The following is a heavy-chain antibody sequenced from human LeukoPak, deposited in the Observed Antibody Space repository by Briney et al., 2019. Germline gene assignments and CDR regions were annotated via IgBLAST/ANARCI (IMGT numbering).Heavy chain of an antibody. CDR1: GFTFSSYW. V-gene: IGHV3-74*01. CDR3: ARDGGYCSGGSCDPYY. Sequence: GGSLRLSCAASGFTFSSYWMHRVRQAPGKGLVWVSRINTDGSSTSYADSVKGRFAISRDNAKNTLYLQMNSLRAEDTAVYYCARDGGYCSGGSCDPYYWGQGTLVTVSS. J-gene: IGHJ4*02. CDR2: INTDGSST. D-gene: IGHD2-15*01.